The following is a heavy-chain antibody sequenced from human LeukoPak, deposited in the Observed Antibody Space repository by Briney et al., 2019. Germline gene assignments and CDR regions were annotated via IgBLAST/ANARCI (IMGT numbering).Heavy chain of an antibody. J-gene: IGHJ4*02. CDR3: ARNSNVMTN. Sequence: PGGSLRLSCVASGFTLNIYGLMWVRQAPGKGLVGVSYINSDGRSTTYADSVKGRFTISRDNARNTLYLQMSSLRAEGKAMYYCARNSNVMTNWGQGTLVIVFS. CDR1: GFTLNIYG. V-gene: IGHV3-74*01. D-gene: IGHD2-8*01. CDR2: INSDGRST.